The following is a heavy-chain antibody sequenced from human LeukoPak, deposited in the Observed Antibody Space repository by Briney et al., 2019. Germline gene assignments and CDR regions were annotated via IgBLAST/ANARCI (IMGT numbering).Heavy chain of an antibody. J-gene: IGHJ6*02. Sequence: ASVKVSCKASGGTFSSYTISWVRQAPGQGLEWMGRIMPILGIANYAQKFQGRVTITADKSTSTAYMELSSLRSEDTAVYYCARANIVVVPAATGAYYYGMDVWGQGTTVTVSS. V-gene: IGHV1-69*02. D-gene: IGHD2-2*01. CDR3: ARANIVVVPAATGAYYYGMDV. CDR1: GGTFSSYT. CDR2: IMPILGIA.